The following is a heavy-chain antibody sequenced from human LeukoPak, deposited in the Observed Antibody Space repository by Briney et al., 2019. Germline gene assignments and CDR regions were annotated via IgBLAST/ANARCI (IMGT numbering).Heavy chain of an antibody. V-gene: IGHV3-30*18. CDR3: AKEPGYYYYYMDV. J-gene: IGHJ6*03. CDR1: GFSISTYN. Sequence: GESLRLSCAASGFSISTYNINWVRQAPGKGLEWVAVISYDGSNKYYADSVKGRFTISRDNSKNTLYLQMNSLRAEDTAVYYCAKEPGYYYYYMDVWGKGTTVTVPS. CDR2: ISYDGSNK.